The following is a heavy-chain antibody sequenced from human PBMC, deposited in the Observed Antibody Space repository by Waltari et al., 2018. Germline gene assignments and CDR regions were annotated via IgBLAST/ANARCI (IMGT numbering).Heavy chain of an antibody. CDR1: GATFLSYA. CDR3: ARESNSPVSIAAAGNNYYYYMDV. Sequence: QVQLVQSGAEVMMPGSSVKVSCQASGATFLSYAIRWVRPAPGQRLEWMGGIIPIFGTANYAQKFQGRVTITTDESTSTAYMELSSLRSEDTAVYYCARESNSPVSIAAAGNNYYYYMDVWGKGTTVTVSS. J-gene: IGHJ6*03. CDR2: IIPIFGTA. V-gene: IGHV1-69*05. D-gene: IGHD6-13*01.